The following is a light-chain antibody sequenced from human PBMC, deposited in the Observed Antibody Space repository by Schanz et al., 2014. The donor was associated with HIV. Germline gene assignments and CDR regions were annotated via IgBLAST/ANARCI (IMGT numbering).Light chain of an antibody. V-gene: IGKV3-20*01. CDR2: GAS. CDR3: QQYGRSTYTYS. CDR1: QSLSSTY. J-gene: IGKJ2*03. Sequence: EIVLTQSPGTLSLSPGEGATLSCRASQSLSSTYLAWYQQKPAQPPRLLIYGASKRATGIPDRFSGSGSGTDFTLTISRLEPEDSAVYYCQQYGRSTYTYSFGQGTKREIK.